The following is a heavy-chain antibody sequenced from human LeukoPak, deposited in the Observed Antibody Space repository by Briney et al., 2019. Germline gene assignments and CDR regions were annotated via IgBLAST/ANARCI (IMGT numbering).Heavy chain of an antibody. V-gene: IGHV1-46*04. CDR3: ALLYYGSGSYYNRMSDY. CDR2: INPSGVST. J-gene: IGHJ4*02. D-gene: IGHD3-10*01. CDR1: GYTFSSYY. Sequence: ASVRVSCTAAGYTFSSYYMLWVRQAPGQRVEWMGIINPSGVSTSSAQTLQGRVTMTRDTSTSTVYMELSSLRSEDTAVYYCALLYYGSGSYYNRMSDYWGQGTLVTVSS.